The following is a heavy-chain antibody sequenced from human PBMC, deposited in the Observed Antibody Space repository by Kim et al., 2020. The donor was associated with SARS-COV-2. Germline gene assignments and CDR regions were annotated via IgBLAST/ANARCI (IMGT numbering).Heavy chain of an antibody. CDR1: GFTFSSYA. CDR2: ISYDGSNK. Sequence: RLSCAASGFTFSSYAMHWVRQAPGKGLEGVAGISYDGSNKYYADSVKGRFTISRDTSKNTLCLQMNSLRAEDTAVYYCARVGGYDSSGYYWRVLYYYGVDVWGPEAPVTVSS. J-gene: IGHJ6*02. D-gene: IGHD3-22*01. V-gene: IGHV3-30-3*01. CDR3: ARVGGYDSSGYYWRVLYYYGVDV.